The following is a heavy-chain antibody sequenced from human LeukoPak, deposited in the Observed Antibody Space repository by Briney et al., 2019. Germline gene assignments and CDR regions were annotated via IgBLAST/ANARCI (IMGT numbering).Heavy chain of an antibody. Sequence: GGVPRLSCAASGFTFRSYAMHWVRQAPGKGLEWMAVISYDGRNKNYADSAKGRFTISRDNSKNTLSLQMNSLRADDTAVYYCAMATLTTVTPIDYWGQGTLVTVSS. J-gene: IGHJ4*02. CDR2: ISYDGRNK. CDR3: AMATLTTVTPIDY. V-gene: IGHV3-30*04. CDR1: GFTFRSYA. D-gene: IGHD4-17*01.